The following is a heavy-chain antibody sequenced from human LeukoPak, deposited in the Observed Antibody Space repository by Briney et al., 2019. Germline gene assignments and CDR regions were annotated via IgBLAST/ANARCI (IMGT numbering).Heavy chain of an antibody. D-gene: IGHD2-15*01. CDR3: ARRGSFWKAFDI. Sequence: PGGSLRLSCAASGFTFSSYSMSWVRQAPGKGLEWVSYITSGSTIYYTDSVKGRFTISRDNAKNSLYLQMNSLRAEDTAVYYCARRGSFWKAFDIWGQGTMVTVSS. CDR2: ITSGSTI. V-gene: IGHV3-48*04. CDR1: GFTFSSYS. J-gene: IGHJ3*02.